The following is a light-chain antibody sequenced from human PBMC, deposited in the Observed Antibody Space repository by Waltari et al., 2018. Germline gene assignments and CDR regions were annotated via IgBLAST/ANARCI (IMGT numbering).Light chain of an antibody. Sequence: PGERATLSCRASQSISSSYLAWYQQKPGQAPRLLIYGASSRATGIPDRFSGSGSGTDFTLTISRLEPEDFAVYYCQQYGSSPLTFGPGTKVDIK. CDR3: QQYGSSPLT. J-gene: IGKJ3*01. V-gene: IGKV3-20*01. CDR2: GAS. CDR1: QSISSSY.